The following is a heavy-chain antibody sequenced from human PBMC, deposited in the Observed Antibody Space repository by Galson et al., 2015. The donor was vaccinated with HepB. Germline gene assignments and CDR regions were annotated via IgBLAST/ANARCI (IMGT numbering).Heavy chain of an antibody. D-gene: IGHD3-22*01. J-gene: IGHJ6*02. CDR3: ARDRSDSSGFQWGYCYFDMAV. CDR1: GFTFSRYN. CDR2: ISYSSTYM. V-gene: IGHV3-21*01. Sequence: SLRLSCAASGFTFSRYNMNWVRQAPGKGLEWVSSISYSSTYMYYADSVKGRFTISRDNAKNSLYLQMDGLRAEDTAVYYCARDRSDSSGFQWGYCYFDMAVWGQGTAVTVSS.